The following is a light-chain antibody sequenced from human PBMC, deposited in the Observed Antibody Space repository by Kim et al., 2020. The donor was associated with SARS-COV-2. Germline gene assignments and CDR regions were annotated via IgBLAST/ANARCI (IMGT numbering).Light chain of an antibody. CDR1: HDITNY. J-gene: IGKJ2*01. Sequence: DIQVTQSPSSLSASVGDRVTITCRSSHDITNYLVWIQQKPGEAPRSLIYAASTLRGGVSSRFSGSGSGTEFTLTISYLQPEDFATYYCLYYINDPPTFGQGTKVDIK. V-gene: IGKV1-16*01. CDR2: AAS. CDR3: LYYINDPPT.